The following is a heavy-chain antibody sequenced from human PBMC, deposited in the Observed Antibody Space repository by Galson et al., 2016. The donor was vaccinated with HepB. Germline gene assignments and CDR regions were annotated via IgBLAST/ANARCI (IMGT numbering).Heavy chain of an antibody. CDR3: ARDRSFDRNSRGVPFDY. V-gene: IGHV3-30*03. D-gene: IGHD3-16*01. CDR2: TAYDGSNK. CDR1: GFTFSSYG. Sequence: SLRLSCAASGFTFSSYGMHWVRQAPGKGLEWVAVTAYDGSNKYYADSVKGRFTISRDNFRDTLYLQMSSLRPEDTAVYYCARDRSFDRNSRGVPFDYWGQGTLVTVSS. J-gene: IGHJ4*01.